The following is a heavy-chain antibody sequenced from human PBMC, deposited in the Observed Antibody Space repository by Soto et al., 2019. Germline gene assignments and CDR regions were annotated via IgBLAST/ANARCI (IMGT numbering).Heavy chain of an antibody. Sequence: ASVKVSCKASGYTFTNYAMHWVRQAPGQRLEWMGWINAGNGNTKYSQKFQGRVTITRDTSASTAYMELSSLRSEDTAVYYCARVSGYYLSDYWGQGTLVTVSS. CDR3: ARVSGYYLSDY. CDR2: INAGNGNT. CDR1: GYTFTNYA. D-gene: IGHD5-12*01. V-gene: IGHV1-3*01. J-gene: IGHJ4*02.